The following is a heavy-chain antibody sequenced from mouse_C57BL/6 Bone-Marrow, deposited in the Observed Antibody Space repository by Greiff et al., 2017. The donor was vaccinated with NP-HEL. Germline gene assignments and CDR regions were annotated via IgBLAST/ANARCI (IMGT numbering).Heavy chain of an antibody. CDR1: GYSFTGYY. CDR3: ARTGVITTVVASNYFDY. CDR2: INPSTGGT. V-gene: IGHV1-42*01. Sequence: VQLKQSGPELVKPGASVKISCKASGYSFTGYYMNWVKQSPEKSLEWIGEINPSTGGTTYNQKFKAKATLTVDKSSSTAYMQLKSLTSEDSAVYYCARTGVITTVVASNYFDYWGKGTTLTVSS. D-gene: IGHD1-1*01. J-gene: IGHJ2*01.